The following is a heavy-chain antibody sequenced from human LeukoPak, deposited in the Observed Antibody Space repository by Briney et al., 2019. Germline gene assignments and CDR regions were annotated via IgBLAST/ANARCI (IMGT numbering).Heavy chain of an antibody. CDR1: GGSFSGYY. D-gene: IGHD3/OR15-3a*01. Sequence: SETLSLTCAVYGGSFSGYYWSWIRQPPGKGLEWIGEINHSGSTNYNPSLKSRVTISVDTSKNQFSLKLSSVTAADTAVYYCARAPHFHAFSFDYWAREPWSPSPQ. CDR2: INHSGST. J-gene: IGHJ4*02. CDR3: ARAPHFHAFSFDY. V-gene: IGHV4-34*01.